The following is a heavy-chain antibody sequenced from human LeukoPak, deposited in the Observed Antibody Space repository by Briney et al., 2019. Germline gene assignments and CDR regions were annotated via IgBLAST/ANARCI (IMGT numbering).Heavy chain of an antibody. Sequence: GESLKISCKGSGYKFNAYWIAWVRQMPGKGLEWMGIIYPDDSDTRYSPSFQGQVTISADKSVSIAYLQWSSLKASDTAMYYCARLAVAGLDYWGQGTLVTVSS. D-gene: IGHD6-19*01. CDR1: GYKFNAYW. V-gene: IGHV5-51*01. J-gene: IGHJ4*02. CDR3: ARLAVAGLDY. CDR2: IYPDDSDT.